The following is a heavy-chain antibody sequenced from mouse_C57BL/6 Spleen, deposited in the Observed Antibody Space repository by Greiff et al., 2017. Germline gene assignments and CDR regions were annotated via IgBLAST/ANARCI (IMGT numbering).Heavy chain of an antibody. Sequence: EVQLQQSGGGLVKPGGSLKLSCAASGFTFSSYAMSWVRQTPEKRLEWVATISDGGSYTYYPDNVKGRFTISRDNAKNNLYLQMSHLKSEDTAMYYCARRDLTGTLYYFDYWGQGTTLTVSS. D-gene: IGHD4-1*01. CDR3: ARRDLTGTLYYFDY. CDR2: ISDGGSYT. CDR1: GFTFSSYA. V-gene: IGHV5-4*01. J-gene: IGHJ2*01.